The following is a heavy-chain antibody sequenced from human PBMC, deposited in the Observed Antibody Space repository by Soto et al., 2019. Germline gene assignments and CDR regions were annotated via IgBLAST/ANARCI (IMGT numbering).Heavy chain of an antibody. CDR2: ISSSSSTI. J-gene: IGHJ6*02. V-gene: IGHV3-48*01. D-gene: IGHD4-17*01. CDR3: ARDPTTDWGYYYYGMDV. CDR1: GFTFSSYS. Sequence: EVQLVESGGGLVQPGGSLRLSCAASGFTFSSYSMNWVRQAPGKGLEWVSYISSSSSTIYYADSVKGRFTISRDNAKNSLYLQMNSLRAEDTAVYYCARDPTTDWGYYYYGMDVWGQGTTVTVSS.